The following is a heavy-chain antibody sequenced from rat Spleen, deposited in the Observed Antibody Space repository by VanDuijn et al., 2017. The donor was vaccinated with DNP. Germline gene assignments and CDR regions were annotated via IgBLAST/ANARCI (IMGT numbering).Heavy chain of an antibody. J-gene: IGHJ1*01. CDR2: ISSGGSP. CDR3: TRDQDSYYWYFDF. V-gene: IGHV2S12*01. CDR1: GFSLTDSG. Sequence: QVQLKESGPGLVQPSQTLSLTCTVSGFSLTDSGVNWVRQPPGQGLEWIAAISSGGSPYYNSALKSRLSINRDTSKSQVSLKMNSLQTEDTAIYFRTRDQDSYYWYFDFWGPGTMVIVSS.